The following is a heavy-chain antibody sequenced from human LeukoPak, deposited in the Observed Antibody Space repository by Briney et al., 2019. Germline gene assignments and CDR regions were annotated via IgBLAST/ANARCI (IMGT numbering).Heavy chain of an antibody. J-gene: IGHJ4*02. Sequence: SETLSLTCTVSGASISSYYWSWIRQPPGKGLEWVGCIYYSGYTSYNPSLKSRVTMSVDTSKNQFSLKVSSVTAADTAVYYCARDPGPYCTTTSCYVDYWGRGTLVTVSS. CDR3: ARDPGPYCTTTSCYVDY. CDR1: GASISSYY. V-gene: IGHV4-59*01. D-gene: IGHD2-2*01. CDR2: IYYSGYT.